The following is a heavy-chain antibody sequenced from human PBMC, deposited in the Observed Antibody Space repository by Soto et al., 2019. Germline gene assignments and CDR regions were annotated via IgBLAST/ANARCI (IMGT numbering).Heavy chain of an antibody. CDR1: GYTFTSYG. V-gene: IGHV1-18*01. J-gene: IGHJ4*02. CDR3: ARDSPIENVSLNPYGDY. Sequence: ASVKVSCKASGYTFTSYGISWVRQAPGQGLEWMGWISAYNGNTNYAQKLQGRVTMTTDTSTGTAYMELRSLRSDDTAVYYCARDSPIENVSLNPYGDYWGQGTLVTVSS. D-gene: IGHD3-10*01. CDR2: ISAYNGNT.